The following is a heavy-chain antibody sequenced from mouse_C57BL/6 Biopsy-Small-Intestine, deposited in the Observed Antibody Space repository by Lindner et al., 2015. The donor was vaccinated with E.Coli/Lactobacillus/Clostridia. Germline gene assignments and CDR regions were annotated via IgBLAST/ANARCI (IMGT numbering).Heavy chain of an antibody. J-gene: IGHJ2*01. Sequence: VQLQESGAEVMKPGASVKLSCKATGYTFTGYWIEWVKQRPGHGLEWIGEILPGSDTNYNEKFKGKATFTADTSSNTAFMQLSSLTPEDSAIYYCARQLYLRGFDFWGQGTTLTVSS. V-gene: IGHV1-9*01. CDR2: ILPGSDT. CDR3: ARQLYLRGFDF. CDR1: GYTFTGYW. D-gene: IGHD3-1*01.